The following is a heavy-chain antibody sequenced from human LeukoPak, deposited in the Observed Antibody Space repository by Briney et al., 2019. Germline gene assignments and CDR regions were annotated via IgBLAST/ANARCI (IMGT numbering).Heavy chain of an antibody. V-gene: IGHV3-23*01. J-gene: IGHJ6*03. Sequence: GGSLRLSCAASRFTFSNFTMSWVRQAPGKGLEWVSAISGSGGSTYYADSVKGRFTISRDNSKNTLYLQMNSLRAEDTAVYYCARAFITSYYYYMDVWGKGTTVTVSS. CDR2: ISGSGGST. CDR1: RFTFSNFT. CDR3: ARAFITSYYYYMDV. D-gene: IGHD3-22*01.